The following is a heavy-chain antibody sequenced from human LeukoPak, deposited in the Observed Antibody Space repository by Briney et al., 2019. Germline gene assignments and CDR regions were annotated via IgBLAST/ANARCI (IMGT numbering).Heavy chain of an antibody. Sequence: SQSLSLTCTVSGGSISSGSYYWSWIRQPAGTGLEWIGRIYTSGSTNYNPSLKSRVTISVDTSKNQFSLKLSSVTAADTAVYYCARDSKTVTTTDDAFDIWGQGTMVTVSS. CDR2: IYTSGST. J-gene: IGHJ3*02. V-gene: IGHV4-61*02. D-gene: IGHD4-11*01. CDR3: ARDSKTVTTTDDAFDI. CDR1: GGSISSGSYY.